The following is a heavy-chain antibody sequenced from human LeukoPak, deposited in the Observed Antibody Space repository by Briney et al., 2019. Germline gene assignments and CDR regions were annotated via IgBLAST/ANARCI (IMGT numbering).Heavy chain of an antibody. V-gene: IGHV4-59*01. J-gene: IGHJ4*02. Sequence: SETLSLTCTASDDSISRDFWTSIRQPPGKGLEWIGYIRYSGRTEYNPSLKSRVTISIQTSKNQFSLKLTSVTAAGTAIYYCARLPDVSGWPFDYWGQGILVTVSS. CDR2: IRYSGRT. CDR3: ARLPDVSGWPFDY. CDR1: DDSISRDF. D-gene: IGHD6-19*01.